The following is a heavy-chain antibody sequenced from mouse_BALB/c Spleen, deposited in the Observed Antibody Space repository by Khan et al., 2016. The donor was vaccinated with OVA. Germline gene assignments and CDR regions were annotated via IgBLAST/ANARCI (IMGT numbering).Heavy chain of an antibody. D-gene: IGHD2-14*01. Sequence: VQLKQSGPELVKSGASVKMSCKASGYTFTSYVIHWVKQRPGQGLEWIGYIYPYNDATKFNAKFKGKATLTSDKSSSTVYMELSSLTSEDSAVYYCAKNCRSDLYFDYWGQGTTLTVSS. CDR1: GYTFTSYV. J-gene: IGHJ2*01. V-gene: IGHV1S136*01. CDR3: AKNCRSDLYFDY. CDR2: IYPYNDAT.